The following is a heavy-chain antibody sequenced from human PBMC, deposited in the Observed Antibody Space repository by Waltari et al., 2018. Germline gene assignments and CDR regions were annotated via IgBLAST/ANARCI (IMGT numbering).Heavy chain of an antibody. CDR2: IYYGGNL. CDR1: GGSINGYF. J-gene: IGHJ4*02. CDR3: ARLGLYGGNSRYLDDS. D-gene: IGHD2-15*01. Sequence: QVQLQESGPRVVKPSETLSLTCTVSGGSINGYFWSWIRPPPGKGLEWVGYIYYGGNLKKNPSLESRVTISADPFKNQFSLDLTSVTAADTAVYFCARLGLYGGNSRYLDDSWGPGTLVTVSS. V-gene: IGHV4-59*01.